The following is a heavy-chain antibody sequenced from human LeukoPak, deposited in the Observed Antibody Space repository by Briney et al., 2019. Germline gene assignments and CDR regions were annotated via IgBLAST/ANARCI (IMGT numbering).Heavy chain of an antibody. CDR2: IYYSGST. J-gene: IGHJ4*02. CDR1: GGSISSYF. D-gene: IGHD2-2*01. Sequence: SETLSLTCTVSGGSISSYFWSWIRQPPGKGLEWIGYIYYSGSTNYNPSLKSRVTISVDTSKNQFSLTLSSVTAADTAVYYCARQYCSSTNCYYFDYWGQGTLVTVSP. CDR3: ARQYCSSTNCYYFDY. V-gene: IGHV4-59*01.